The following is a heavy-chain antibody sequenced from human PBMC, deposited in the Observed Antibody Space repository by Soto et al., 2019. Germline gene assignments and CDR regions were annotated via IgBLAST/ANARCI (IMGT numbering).Heavy chain of an antibody. CDR2: ISSSSSYT. CDR1: GFTFSDYY. J-gene: IGHJ6*02. V-gene: IGHV3-11*05. D-gene: IGHD3-10*01. CDR3: ARGFTMVRGVNFYGMDV. Sequence: GGSLRLSCAASGFTFSDYYMSWIRQAPGKGLEWVSYISSSSSYTNYADSVKGRFTISRDNAKNSLYLQMNSLRAEDTAVYYYARGFTMVRGVNFYGMDVWGQGTTVTVSS.